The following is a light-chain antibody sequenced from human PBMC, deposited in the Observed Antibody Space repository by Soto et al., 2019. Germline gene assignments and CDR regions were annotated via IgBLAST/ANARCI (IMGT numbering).Light chain of an antibody. V-gene: IGLV1-40*01. CDR3: QSYDSSLGGSKGV. Sequence: QSALTQPPSMSGAPGQRVTISCTGSSSDIGAGYDVHWNQQFPGTAPKLLIYININRPSGVPDRFSGSKSGTSASLAITGLQAEDEADYYCQSYDSSLGGSKGVFGGGTKLTVL. CDR2: INI. CDR1: SSDIGAGYD. J-gene: IGLJ3*02.